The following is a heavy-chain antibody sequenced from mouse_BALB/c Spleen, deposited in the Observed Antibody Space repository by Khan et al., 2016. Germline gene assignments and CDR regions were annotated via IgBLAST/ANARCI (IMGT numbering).Heavy chain of an antibody. CDR2: INTHSGVP. Sequence: QIQLVQSGPELKKPGETVRISCKASGYTFTTAGMQWVQKMPGKGLKWIGWINTHSGVPKYAEDFKGRFAFSLETSASTAYLQIRNPKNEDTATYFCARTVGNYGYFDYWGQGTTLTVSS. D-gene: IGHD2-1*01. CDR3: ARTVGNYGYFDY. CDR1: GYTFTTAG. V-gene: IGHV9-4*02. J-gene: IGHJ2*01.